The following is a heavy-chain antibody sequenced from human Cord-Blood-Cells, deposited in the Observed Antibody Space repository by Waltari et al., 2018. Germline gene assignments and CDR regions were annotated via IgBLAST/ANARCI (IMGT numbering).Heavy chain of an antibody. CDR2: IKQDGSEK. J-gene: IGHJ4*02. D-gene: IGHD6-13*01. Sequence: EVQLVESGGGLVQPGGSLRLSCATSGFTFSSYWMSWVRQAPGKGLEGVDNIKQDGSEKYYVDSVKGRFTIARDNAKNSLYLQMNSLRAEDTAVYDCARGGFSSSWYYFDYWGQGTLVTVSS. CDR3: ARGGFSSSWYYFDY. V-gene: IGHV3-7*01. CDR1: GFTFSSYW.